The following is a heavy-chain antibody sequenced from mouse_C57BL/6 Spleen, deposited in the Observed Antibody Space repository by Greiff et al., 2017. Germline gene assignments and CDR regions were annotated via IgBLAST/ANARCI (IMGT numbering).Heavy chain of an antibody. J-gene: IGHJ4*01. Sequence: VQLQESGAELVRPGASVTLSCKASGYTFTDYEMHWVKQTPVHGLEWIGAIDPETGGTAYNQKFKGKAILTADKSSSTAYMELRSLTSEDSAVYYCTRGGRYYDYDGGVYAMDYWGQGTSVTVSS. CDR1: GYTFTDYE. CDR2: IDPETGGT. D-gene: IGHD2-4*01. V-gene: IGHV1-15*01. CDR3: TRGGRYYDYDGGVYAMDY.